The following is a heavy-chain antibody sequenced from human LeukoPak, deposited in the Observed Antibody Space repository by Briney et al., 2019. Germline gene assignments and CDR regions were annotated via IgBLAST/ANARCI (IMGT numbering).Heavy chain of an antibody. V-gene: IGHV3-30*04. CDR3: AKDKSVSADYYFDY. Sequence: GRSLRLSCAASGFTFSGYAMHWVRQAPGKGLEWLTVISTDGNDKHYADSVKGRFTVSRDNSKNTLFPQMNNLRAEDTAVYYCAKDKSVSADYYFDYWGQGTLVTVSS. J-gene: IGHJ4*02. D-gene: IGHD5/OR15-5a*01. CDR2: ISTDGNDK. CDR1: GFTFSGYA.